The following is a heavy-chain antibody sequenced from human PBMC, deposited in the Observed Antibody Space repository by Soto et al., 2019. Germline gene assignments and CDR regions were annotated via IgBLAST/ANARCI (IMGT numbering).Heavy chain of an antibody. CDR2: IIPIFGTA. CDR3: ARKGYYGSGGYSDY. V-gene: IGHV1-69*12. CDR1: GGTFSSYA. Sequence: QVQLVQSGAEVKKPGSSVKVSCKASGGTFSSYAISWVRQAPGQGLEWMGGIIPIFGTANYAQKFQGRVTIAADESTSTAYMELSSLRSEDTAVYYCARKGYYGSGGYSDYWGQGTLVTVSS. J-gene: IGHJ4*02. D-gene: IGHD3-10*01.